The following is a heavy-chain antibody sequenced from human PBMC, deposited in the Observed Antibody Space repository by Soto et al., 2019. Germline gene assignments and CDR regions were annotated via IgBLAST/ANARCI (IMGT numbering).Heavy chain of an antibody. CDR2: INHSGST. Sequence: QVQLQQWGAGLLKPSETLSLTCAVYGGSFSGYYWSWFRQPPGKGLEWIGEINHSGSTNYNPSLKSRVTISVDTSNNQFSLKLSSVTAADTAVYYCASYDTSGYYVGGQGTGVTVSS. CDR1: GGSFSGYY. CDR3: ASYDTSGYYV. D-gene: IGHD3-22*01. V-gene: IGHV4-34*01. J-gene: IGHJ4*02.